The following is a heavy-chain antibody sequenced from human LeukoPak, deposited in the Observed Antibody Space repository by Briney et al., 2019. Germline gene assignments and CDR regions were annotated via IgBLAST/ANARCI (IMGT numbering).Heavy chain of an antibody. J-gene: IGHJ2*01. CDR2: ISYDGSNK. CDR1: GFTFSRHW. V-gene: IGHV3-30*03. D-gene: IGHD6-13*01. CDR3: ARVYYSSSYDYWYFDL. Sequence: PGGSLRLSCAASGFTFSRHWMSWVRQAPGKGLEWVAVISYDGSNKYYADSVKDRFTISRDNSKNTLYLQMNSLRAEDTAVYYCARVYYSSSYDYWYFDLWGRGTLVTVSS.